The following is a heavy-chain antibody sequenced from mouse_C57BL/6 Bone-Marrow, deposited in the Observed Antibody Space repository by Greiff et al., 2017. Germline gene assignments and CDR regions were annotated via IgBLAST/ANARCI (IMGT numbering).Heavy chain of an antibody. Sequence: EVQGVESGAELVRPGASVKLSCTASGFNIKDDYMHWVKQRPEQGLEWIGWIDPENGDTEYASKFQGKATITADTSSNTAYLQLSSLTSEDTAVYYCTTGSYYGSVFAYWGQGTLVTGSA. V-gene: IGHV14-4*01. CDR2: IDPENGDT. CDR1: GFNIKDDY. CDR3: TTGSYYGSVFAY. J-gene: IGHJ3*01. D-gene: IGHD1-1*01.